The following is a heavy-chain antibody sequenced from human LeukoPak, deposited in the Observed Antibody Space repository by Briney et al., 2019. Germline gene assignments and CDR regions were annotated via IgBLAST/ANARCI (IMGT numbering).Heavy chain of an antibody. J-gene: IGHJ4*02. D-gene: IGHD6-13*01. V-gene: IGHV1-69*01. CDR2: IIPIFGTA. Sequence: GSSVKVSCKASGGTFSSYAISWVRQAPGQAPEWVVGIIPIFGTANFAQKFQGRVTITADESTSTAYMELSSLRSEDTAVYYCARAYSSSWSPLGYWGQGTLVTVSS. CDR3: ARAYSSSWSPLGY. CDR1: GGTFSSYA.